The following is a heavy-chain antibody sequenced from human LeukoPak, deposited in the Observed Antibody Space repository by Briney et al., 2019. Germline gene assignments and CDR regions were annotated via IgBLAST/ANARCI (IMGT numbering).Heavy chain of an antibody. CDR3: ARLRGSYGGDAFDI. CDR1: GDSITGFY. D-gene: IGHD1-26*01. J-gene: IGHJ3*02. V-gene: IGHV4-59*08. CDR2: IHYSGST. Sequence: SETLSLTCTVSGDSITGFYWNWIRQPPGKGLEWIGYIHYSGSTNYNPSLKSRVSISVDTSKNQFSLKLSSVTAADTAVYYCARLRGSYGGDAFDIWGQGTVVTVSS.